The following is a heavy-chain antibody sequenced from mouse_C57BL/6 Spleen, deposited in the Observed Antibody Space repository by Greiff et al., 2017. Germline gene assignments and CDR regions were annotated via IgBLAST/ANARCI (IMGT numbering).Heavy chain of an antibody. D-gene: IGHD1-1*01. J-gene: IGHJ4*01. CDR1: GYTFTSYW. V-gene: IGHV1-64*01. CDR3: ARTHYYGSSYNYAVDY. Sequence: VQLQQPGAELVKPGASVKLSCKASGYTFTSYWMHWVKQRPGQGLEWIGMIHPNSGSTNYNEKFKSKATLTVDKSSSTAYMQLSSLTSEDSAVYYCARTHYYGSSYNYAVDYWGQGTSVTVSS. CDR2: IHPNSGST.